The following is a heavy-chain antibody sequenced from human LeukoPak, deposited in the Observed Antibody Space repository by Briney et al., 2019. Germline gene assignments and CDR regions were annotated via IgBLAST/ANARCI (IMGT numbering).Heavy chain of an antibody. V-gene: IGHV4-61*01. J-gene: IGHJ4*02. CDR2: IYYSGST. D-gene: IGHD6-6*01. CDR3: ASFGSSSPHDY. CDR1: GGSVSSGSYY. Sequence: SETLSLTCTVSGGSVSSGSYYWSWIRQPPGKGLEWIGYIYYSGSTNYNPSLKSRVTISVDTSKNQFSLKLSSVTAADTAVYYCASFGSSSPHDYWGQGTLVTVSS.